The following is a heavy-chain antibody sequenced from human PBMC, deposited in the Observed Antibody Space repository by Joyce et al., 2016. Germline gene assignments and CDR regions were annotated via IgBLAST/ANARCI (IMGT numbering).Heavy chain of an antibody. Sequence: EVQLVEAGGALVQPGGSLRLSCAASGFTFSAYEIHWVSQTTGKGLGWVSDIGTAGDPYYAGSVKGRFTISRENAKSSLFLQMNSLRAEDTAVYYCARERGGGMSAFDIWGQGTMVTVSS. D-gene: IGHD3-16*01. CDR2: IGTAGDP. V-gene: IGHV3-13*05. J-gene: IGHJ3*02. CDR1: GFTFSAYE. CDR3: ARERGGGMSAFDI.